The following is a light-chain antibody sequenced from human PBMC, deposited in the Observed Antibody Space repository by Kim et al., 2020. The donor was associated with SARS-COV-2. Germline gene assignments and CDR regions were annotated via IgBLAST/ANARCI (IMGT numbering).Light chain of an antibody. CDR2: TAS. Sequence: DIQMTQSPSSLSASVGDRVTITCRASQDISRYLNWYQQKPGKAPKLLIYTASTLQSGVPSRFSGSGSGTDFTLTISSLQPEDVATYYCQKYNSAPRTFGQGTKVDIK. J-gene: IGKJ1*01. CDR3: QKYNSAPRT. CDR1: QDISRY. V-gene: IGKV1-27*01.